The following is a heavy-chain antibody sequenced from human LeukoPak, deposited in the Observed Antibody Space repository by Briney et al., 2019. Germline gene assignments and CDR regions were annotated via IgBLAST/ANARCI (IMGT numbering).Heavy chain of an antibody. Sequence: GGSLRLSCAASGFTFGSDWMHWVRQAPGKGRRGVSRINSDGSSTAYADSVKGRFTISRDNARNSLYLQMNSLRAEDTAVYYCARDSRSSGYYSFHYWGQGTLVTVSS. D-gene: IGHD3-22*01. J-gene: IGHJ4*02. CDR2: INSDGSST. CDR3: ARDSRSSGYYSFHY. V-gene: IGHV3-74*01. CDR1: GFTFGSDW.